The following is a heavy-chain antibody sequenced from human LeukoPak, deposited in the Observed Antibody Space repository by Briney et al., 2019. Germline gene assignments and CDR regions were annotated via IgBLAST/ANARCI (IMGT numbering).Heavy chain of an antibody. D-gene: IGHD2-8*02. CDR3: ARDRTELDY. CDR1: GFTFGPYT. CDR2: ISSSSDTI. Sequence: GGSLRLSCAASGFTFGPYTMNCVRQAPGKGLEWVSYISSSSDTIYYADSVKGRFTISRDNAKNSLYLQMNSLRAEDTAVYYCARDRTELDYWGQGTLVTVSS. J-gene: IGHJ4*02. V-gene: IGHV3-48*04.